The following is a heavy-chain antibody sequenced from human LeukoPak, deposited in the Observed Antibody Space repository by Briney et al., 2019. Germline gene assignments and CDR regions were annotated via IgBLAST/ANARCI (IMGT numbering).Heavy chain of an antibody. CDR2: INHSGST. Sequence: SETLSLTCAVYGVSFSGYYWSWLRQPPGKGLEWIGEINHSGSTNYNPSLKSRVTISVDTSKNQFSLKLSSVTAADTAVYYCARLRGSGSYGYYYYYMDVWGKGTTVTISS. D-gene: IGHD3-10*01. J-gene: IGHJ6*03. CDR1: GVSFSGYY. CDR3: ARLRGSGSYGYYYYYMDV. V-gene: IGHV4-34*01.